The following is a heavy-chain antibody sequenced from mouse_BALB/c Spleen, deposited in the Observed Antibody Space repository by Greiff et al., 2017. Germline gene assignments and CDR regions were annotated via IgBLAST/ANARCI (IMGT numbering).Heavy chain of an antibody. V-gene: IGHV2-6-5*01. J-gene: IGHJ4*01. CDR3: ALYDYDERGYAMDY. D-gene: IGHD2-4*01. CDR1: GFSLTDYG. Sequence: VQVVESGPGLVAPSQSLSITCTVSGFSLTDYGVSWIRQPPGKGLEWLGVIWGGGSTYYNSALKSRLSISKDNSKSQVFLKMNSLQTDDTAMYYCALYDYDERGYAMDYWGQGTSVTVSS. CDR2: IWGGGST.